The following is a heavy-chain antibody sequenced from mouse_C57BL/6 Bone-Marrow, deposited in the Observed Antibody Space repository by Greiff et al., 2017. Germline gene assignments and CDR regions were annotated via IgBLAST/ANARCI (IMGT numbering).Heavy chain of an antibody. CDR2: IWSGGST. CDR1: GFSLTSYG. CDR3: AKMGYGSSYVGFAY. J-gene: IGHJ3*01. Sequence: QVQLKESGPGLVQPSQSLSITCTVSGFSLTSYGVHWVRQPPGKGLEWLGVIWSGGSTDYNAAFISRLSISKDNSKSQVFFKMNSLQADDTAIYYCAKMGYGSSYVGFAYWGQGTLVTVSA. D-gene: IGHD1-1*01. V-gene: IGHV2-4*01.